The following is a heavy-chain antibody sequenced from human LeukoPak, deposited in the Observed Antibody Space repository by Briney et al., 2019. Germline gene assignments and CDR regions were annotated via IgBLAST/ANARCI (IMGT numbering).Heavy chain of an antibody. CDR3: ARGLRNTDTFDI. CDR1: GFIFSNCG. Sequence: GGSLRLSCAASGFIFSNCGMHWVRQAPGKGLEWVAVIWYDGSNKYYADSVKGRFTISRDNSKNTVYLQMNSLRAEDTAVYYCARGLRNTDTFDIWGQGTMVTVSS. CDR2: IWYDGSNK. J-gene: IGHJ3*02. V-gene: IGHV3-33*01.